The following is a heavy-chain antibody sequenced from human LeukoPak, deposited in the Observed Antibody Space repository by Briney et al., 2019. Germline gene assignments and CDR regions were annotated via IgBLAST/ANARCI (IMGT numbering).Heavy chain of an antibody. Sequence: GGPLRLSCGVSGFTFSDYWMSWVRQAPGKGLEWVANIKRDGSEEYYVDSVKGRFTTSRDNARNSLFLQMYSLRAEDTAVYYCARIAATSRSLNYYFYYMDVWGKGTTVTVSS. V-gene: IGHV3-7*01. CDR3: ARIAATSRSLNYYFYYMDV. D-gene: IGHD6-25*01. CDR2: IKRDGSEE. CDR1: GFTFSDYW. J-gene: IGHJ6*03.